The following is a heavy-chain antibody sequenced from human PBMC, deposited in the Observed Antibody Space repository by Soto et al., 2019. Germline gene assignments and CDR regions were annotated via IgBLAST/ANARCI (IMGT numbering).Heavy chain of an antibody. V-gene: IGHV4-61*01. Sequence: SETLSLTCTVSGGSVSSGNYYWSWIRQPPGKGLEWIGYFYYTGSINYNPSLKSQVTIFIDASKNQFSLRLSSVTAAGTAVYYCARSMFYSDDTNYSPFEYWGQGTLVTVSS. CDR2: FYYTGSI. J-gene: IGHJ4*02. CDR1: GGSVSSGNYY. CDR3: ARSMFYSDDTNYSPFEY. D-gene: IGHD3-22*01.